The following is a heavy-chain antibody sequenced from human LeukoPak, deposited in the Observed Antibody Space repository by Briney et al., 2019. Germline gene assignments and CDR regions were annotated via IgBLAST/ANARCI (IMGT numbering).Heavy chain of an antibody. D-gene: IGHD3-16*01. J-gene: IGHJ4*02. CDR3: AKTPRGTIPNPGGYFDY. CDR2: ISYDGSNK. Sequence: GGSLRLSCAASGFTFSSYAMHWVRQAPGKGLEWVAVISYDGSNKYYADSVKGRFTISRDNSKNTLYLQMNSLRAEDTAVYYCAKTPRGTIPNPGGYFDYWGQGTLVTVSS. CDR1: GFTFSSYA. V-gene: IGHV3-30-3*01.